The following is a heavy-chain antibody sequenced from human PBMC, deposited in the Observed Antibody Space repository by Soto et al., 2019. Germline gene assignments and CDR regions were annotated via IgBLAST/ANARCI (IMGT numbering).Heavy chain of an antibody. CDR3: ATAFGHITIFGVVPLYYYGMDV. CDR1: GYTLTELS. Sequence: ASVKVSCKVSGYTLTELSMHWVRQAPGKGLEWMGGFDPEDGETIYAQKFQGRVTMTEDTSTDTAYMELSSLRSEDTAVYYCATAFGHITIFGVVPLYYYGMDVWGQGTTVTVS. J-gene: IGHJ6*02. V-gene: IGHV1-24*01. CDR2: FDPEDGET. D-gene: IGHD3-3*01.